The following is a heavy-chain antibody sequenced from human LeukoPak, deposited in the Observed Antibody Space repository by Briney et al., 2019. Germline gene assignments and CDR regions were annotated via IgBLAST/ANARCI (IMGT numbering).Heavy chain of an antibody. J-gene: IGHJ4*02. D-gene: IGHD4-17*01. CDR3: ATPYGDYTSYYFDY. Sequence: GGSLRLSCAASGFTFSSYWMSWVRQAPGKGLEWVANIKQDGSEKYYVDSMKGRFTISRDNSKNTLYLQMNSLRAEDTAVYYCATPYGDYTSYYFDYWGQGTLVTVSS. CDR1: GFTFSSYW. CDR2: IKQDGSEK. V-gene: IGHV3-7*01.